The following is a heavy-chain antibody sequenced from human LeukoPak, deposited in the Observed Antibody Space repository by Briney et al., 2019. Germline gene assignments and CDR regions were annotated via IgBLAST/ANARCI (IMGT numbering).Heavy chain of an antibody. CDR2: IIPILGIA. CDR3: ANGYEEDCTNGVCKHNWFDP. D-gene: IGHD2-8*01. V-gene: IGHV1-69*04. Sequence: VASVKVSCKASGGTFSSYAISWVRQAPGQGLEWMGRIIPILGIANYAQKFQGRVTITADKSTSTAYMELSSLRSEDTAVYYCANGYEEDCTNGVCKHNWFDPWGQGTLVTVSS. J-gene: IGHJ5*02. CDR1: GGTFSSYA.